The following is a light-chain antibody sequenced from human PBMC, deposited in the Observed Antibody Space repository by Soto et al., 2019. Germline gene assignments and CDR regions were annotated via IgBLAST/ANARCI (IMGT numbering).Light chain of an antibody. J-gene: IGKJ4*01. CDR1: QSVVSY. V-gene: IGKV3-11*01. Sequence: EIVLTQSPATLSLSPGERATLSCRASQSVVSYLAWYQQKPGQAPRLLIYDASNRATGIPARFSGSVSGTDFTLTISSLDPEDFAVYYCQQRSNWPFLTFGGGTKVEIK. CDR2: DAS. CDR3: QQRSNWPFLT.